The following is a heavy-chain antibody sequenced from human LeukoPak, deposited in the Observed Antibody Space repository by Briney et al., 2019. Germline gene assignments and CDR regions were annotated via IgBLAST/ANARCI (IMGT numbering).Heavy chain of an antibody. D-gene: IGHD3-22*01. CDR3: SRVVHENFYDSSGFYLHYFYYYMDV. V-gene: IGHV3-49*04. CDR1: GFTFGDYP. Sequence: GGSLRLSCATSGFTFGDYPMSWVRQAPGKGLEWVGFIKRNADRGTTGYAASVKGRFIILRDDFKGIAYLQMNNLKSEDTAVYYCSRVVHENFYDSSGFYLHYFYYYMDVWGKGTTVTVSS. J-gene: IGHJ6*03. CDR2: IKRNADRGTT.